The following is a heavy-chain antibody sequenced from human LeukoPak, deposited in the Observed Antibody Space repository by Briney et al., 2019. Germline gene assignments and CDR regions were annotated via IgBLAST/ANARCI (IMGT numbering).Heavy chain of an antibody. CDR1: GYSFIHYY. CDR2: IYPGNSET. J-gene: IGHJ5*02. V-gene: IGHV5-51*01. D-gene: IGHD1-7*01. CDR3: ARLAGTTDGNWFEP. Sequence: GESLKISCKGSGYSFIHYYIAWVRQMPGKGLEWMGIIYPGNSETTYSPSFQGQVTISADKSISTAYLQWSSLKASDTAIYYCARLAGTTDGNWFEPWGQGTLVTVSS.